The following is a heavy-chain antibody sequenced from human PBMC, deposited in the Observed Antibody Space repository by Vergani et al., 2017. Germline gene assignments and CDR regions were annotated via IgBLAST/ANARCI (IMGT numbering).Heavy chain of an antibody. CDR3: ASKRGACRAAYCHSYDF. J-gene: IGHJ4*02. CDR2: LDYSWST. CDR1: GDSVISTDYQ. V-gene: IGHV4-39*01. Sequence: QVQLQESGPGLVKPSETLYLTCTVSGDSVISTDYQLGWLRQPPGKGLEWIGSLDYSWSTSYNPSLESRISISFETPKNQFSLRLTSVTAADTAVYYCASKRGACRAAYCHSYDFWGPGTLVGVSS. D-gene: IGHD2-15*01.